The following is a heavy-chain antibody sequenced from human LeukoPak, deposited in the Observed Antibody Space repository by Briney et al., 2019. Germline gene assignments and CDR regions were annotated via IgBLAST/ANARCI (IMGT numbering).Heavy chain of an antibody. CDR2: IYHTGST. V-gene: IGHV4-4*02. D-gene: IGHD4-17*01. CDR3: ARGRRVGDYDY. CDR1: GGSISSTIW. J-gene: IGHJ4*02. Sequence: SGTLSLTCAVSGGSISSTIWSSWVRQPPGKGLEWIGEIYHTGSTNYNPSLKSRVTISVDKSKNQFSLKLSSVTAADTAVYYCARGRRVGDYDYWGQGTLVTVSS.